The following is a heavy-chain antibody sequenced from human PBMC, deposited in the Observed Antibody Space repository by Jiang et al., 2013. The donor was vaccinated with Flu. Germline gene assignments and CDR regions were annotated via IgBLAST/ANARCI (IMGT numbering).Heavy chain of an antibody. V-gene: IGHV4-39*01. CDR2: IYYSGST. CDR3: ARHYDSSSYYYV. CDR1: GGSMNSYY. J-gene: IGHJ4*02. D-gene: IGHD3-22*01. Sequence: LLKPSETLSLTCTVSGGSMNSYYWTWIRQPPGKGLEWIGSIYYSGSTYYNPSLKSRVSISVDTSKNQFSLKLSSVTAADTALYYCARHYDSSSYYYVWGQGTLVTVSS.